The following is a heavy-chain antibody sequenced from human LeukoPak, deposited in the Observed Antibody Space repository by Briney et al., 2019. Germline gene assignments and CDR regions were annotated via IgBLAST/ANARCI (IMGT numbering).Heavy chain of an antibody. V-gene: IGHV3-66*01. J-gene: IGHJ4*02. CDR2: IYSGGST. CDR3: ARVPHYGDYVFDY. Sequence: GGSLRLSCAASGFTVSSNYMSWVRQAPGKGLEWVSVIYSGGSTYYADSVKGRFTISRDNSKNTLYLQMNSLRAEDTAVYYCARVPHYGDYVFDYWGQGTLVTVSS. D-gene: IGHD4-17*01. CDR1: GFTVSSNY.